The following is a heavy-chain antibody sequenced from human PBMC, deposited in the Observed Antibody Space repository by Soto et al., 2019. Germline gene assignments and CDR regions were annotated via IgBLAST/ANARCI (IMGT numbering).Heavy chain of an antibody. CDR2: ISYDGSNK. J-gene: IGHJ4*02. V-gene: IGHV3-30-3*01. CDR3: AEGESIAARGPFDY. Sequence: GGSLRLSCAASGFTFSSYAMHWVRQAPGKGLEWVAVISYDGSNKYYADSVKGRFTISRDNSKNTLYLQMNSLRAEDTAVYYCAEGESIAARGPFDYWGQGTLVTVSS. CDR1: GFTFSSYA. D-gene: IGHD6-6*01.